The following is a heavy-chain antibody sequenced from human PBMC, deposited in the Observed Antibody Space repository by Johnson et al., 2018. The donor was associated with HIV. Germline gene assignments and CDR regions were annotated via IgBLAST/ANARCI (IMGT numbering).Heavy chain of an antibody. CDR3: AREEEIAVAGGSAFDI. D-gene: IGHD6-19*01. CDR2: ISSSGSTI. V-gene: IGHV3-48*04. Sequence: EVQLVESGGGLVQPGGSLRLSCAASGFTFSSYAMSWVRQAPWKGLEWVSYISSSGSTIYYAYSVKGRFTISRDNAKNSLYLQMNSLRAEDTAVYYCAREEEIAVAGGSAFDIWGQGTMVTVSS. J-gene: IGHJ3*02. CDR1: GFTFSSYA.